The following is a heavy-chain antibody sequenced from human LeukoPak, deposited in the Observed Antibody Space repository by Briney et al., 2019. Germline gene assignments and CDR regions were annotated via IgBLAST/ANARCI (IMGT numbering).Heavy chain of an antibody. Sequence: PGGSLRLSCAASGFTFSSYGMHWVRQAPGKGLEWVAVIWYDGSNKYYADSVKGRFTISRDNSKNTLYLQMNSLRAEDTALYYCAKEHMAAAGRLDYWGQGTLVTVSS. D-gene: IGHD6-13*01. CDR2: IWYDGSNK. CDR3: AKEHMAAAGRLDY. J-gene: IGHJ4*02. V-gene: IGHV3-33*06. CDR1: GFTFSSYG.